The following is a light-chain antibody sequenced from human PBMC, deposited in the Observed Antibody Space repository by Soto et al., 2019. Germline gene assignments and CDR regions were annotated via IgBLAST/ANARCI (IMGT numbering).Light chain of an antibody. J-gene: IGLJ3*02. CDR2: EVT. CDR1: SSDVAGYNY. V-gene: IGLV2-14*01. Sequence: QSALTQPASVSGSPGQSITISCTGTSSDVAGYNYVSWYQQHPGTAPKLIIYEVTNRPSGVSNRFSGSKSGNTASLTISGLQAEDEADYYCSSYTSTNTWVFGGGTKLTVL. CDR3: SSYTSTNTWV.